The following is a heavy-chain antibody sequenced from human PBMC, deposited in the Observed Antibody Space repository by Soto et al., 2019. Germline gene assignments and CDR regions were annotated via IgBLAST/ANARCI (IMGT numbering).Heavy chain of an antibody. V-gene: IGHV4-4*02. CDR1: GDSISSSKW. J-gene: IGHJ4*02. Sequence: QVQLQESGPGLVKPSGTLSLTCAVSGDSISSSKWWSWVRQPPGKGLEWIGEIYHSGSTNYNPSLTSRVIISVDKSKNQCSLKLSSVTDADTAVYYCARGERQQQRDYWGQGTLVTVSS. CDR3: ARGERQQQRDY. CDR2: IYHSGST. D-gene: IGHD6-13*01.